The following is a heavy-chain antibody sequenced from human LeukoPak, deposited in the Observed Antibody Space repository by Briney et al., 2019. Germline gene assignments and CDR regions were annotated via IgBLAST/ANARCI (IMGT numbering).Heavy chain of an antibody. Sequence: ASVKVSCKASGYTFTGYYMHWVRQAPGQGLEWMGWINPNSVGTNYAQKFQGRVTMTRDTSISTAYMALSRLRSDDTAVYYCARLPIYCSGGSCYSGLDYWGQGTLVTVSS. CDR2: INPNSVGT. CDR3: ARLPIYCSGGSCYSGLDY. J-gene: IGHJ4*02. CDR1: GYTFTGYY. V-gene: IGHV1-2*02. D-gene: IGHD2-15*01.